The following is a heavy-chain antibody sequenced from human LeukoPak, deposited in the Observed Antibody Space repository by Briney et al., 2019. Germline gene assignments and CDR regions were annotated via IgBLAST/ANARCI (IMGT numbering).Heavy chain of an antibody. V-gene: IGHV1-2*02. CDR2: INPNSGGT. CDR1: GYIFIDYY. Sequence: ASVKVSCKASGYIFIDYYMHWVRQAPGQGLEWMGWINPNSGGTNSAQKFQGRVTMTRDTSISTAYMELSRLISDDTAVYYCARQVGSSGYYDDYWGQGTLVTVSS. D-gene: IGHD3-22*01. J-gene: IGHJ4*02. CDR3: ARQVGSSGYYDDY.